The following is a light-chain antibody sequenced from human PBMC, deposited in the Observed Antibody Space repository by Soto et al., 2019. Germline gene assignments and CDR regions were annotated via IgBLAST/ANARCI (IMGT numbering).Light chain of an antibody. Sequence: QSALTQPASVSGSPGQSITISCTGTSSDVGGYNYVSWHQQHPGTAPKLMVYEDSNRPSGVSNRFSGSKSGNTASLTISGLQSEDEADYYCSSYKSSRTGDVFGGGTKLTVL. CDR2: EDS. CDR1: SSDVGGYNY. J-gene: IGLJ2*01. V-gene: IGLV2-14*01. CDR3: SSYKSSRTGDV.